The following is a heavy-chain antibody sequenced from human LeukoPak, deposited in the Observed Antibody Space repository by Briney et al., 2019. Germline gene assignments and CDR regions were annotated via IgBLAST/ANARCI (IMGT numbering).Heavy chain of an antibody. J-gene: IGHJ6*02. V-gene: IGHV1-46*01. D-gene: IGHD5-18*01. CDR2: INPSGGST. CDR3: ARDRVGEDTAMVTPEYYYYYYGMDV. Sequence: ASVKVSCKASGYTFTSYYMHWVRQAPGQGLEWMGIINPSGGSTSCAQKFQGRVTMTRDTSTSTVYMELSSLRSEDTAAYYCARDRVGEDTAMVTPEYYYYYYGMDVWGQGTTVTVSS. CDR1: GYTFTSYY.